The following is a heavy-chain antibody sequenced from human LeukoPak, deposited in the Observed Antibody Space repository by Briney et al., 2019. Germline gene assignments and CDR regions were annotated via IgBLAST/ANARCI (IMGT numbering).Heavy chain of an antibody. CDR1: SESFSGYF. D-gene: IGHD3-10*01. J-gene: IGHJ4*02. Sequence: PSETLSLTCAIYSESFSGYFWSWIRQPPGKGLEWIGSIYYSGSTYYNPSLKSRVPISVDKSKNQFSLTLSSVTAADTAVYYCAGNYYGSGSYYSEDRYWGQGTLVTVSS. CDR3: AGNYYGSGSYYSEDRY. CDR2: IYYSGST. V-gene: IGHV4-34*01.